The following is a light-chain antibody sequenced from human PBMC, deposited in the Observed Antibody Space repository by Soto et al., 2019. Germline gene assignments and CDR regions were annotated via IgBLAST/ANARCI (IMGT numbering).Light chain of an antibody. J-gene: IGKJ5*01. Sequence: EIVLNQSPSALSVYPGERATLSCRASQSVSSNLAWYQQIPGRAPRLLIYGASTRASGIPARFSASGSGTEFTLTISSLQSEDFAVYYCQQFNYWPPITFGQGTRLEVK. CDR3: QQFNYWPPIT. CDR2: GAS. CDR1: QSVSSN. V-gene: IGKV3-15*01.